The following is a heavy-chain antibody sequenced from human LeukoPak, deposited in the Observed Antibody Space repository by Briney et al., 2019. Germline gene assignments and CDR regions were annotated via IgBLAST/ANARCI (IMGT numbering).Heavy chain of an antibody. V-gene: IGHV4-34*01. D-gene: IGHD6-13*01. J-gene: IGHJ4*02. CDR3: ARGRRYSSSWQKVGYYFDY. Sequence: SETLSLTCAVYGGSFSGYYWSWIRQPPGKWLEWIGEINHSGSTNYNPSLKSRVTISVDTSKNQFSLKLSSVTAADTAVYYCARGRRYSSSWQKVGYYFDYWGQGTLVTVSS. CDR2: INHSGST. CDR1: GGSFSGYY.